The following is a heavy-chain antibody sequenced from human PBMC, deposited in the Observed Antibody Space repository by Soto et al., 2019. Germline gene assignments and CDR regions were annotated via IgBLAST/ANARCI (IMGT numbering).Heavy chain of an antibody. V-gene: IGHV4-38-2*02. Sequence: PSETLSLTCTVSGYSISSGYYWGWIRQPPGKGLEWIGSIYHSGTTYYNPSLKSRVTISVDTSKNQFSLKPSSVTAADTAVYYCARIHTYYYYGMDVWGRGTTVTVSS. CDR3: ARIHTYYYYGMDV. CDR1: GYSISSGYY. J-gene: IGHJ6*02. CDR2: IYHSGTT. D-gene: IGHD5-18*01.